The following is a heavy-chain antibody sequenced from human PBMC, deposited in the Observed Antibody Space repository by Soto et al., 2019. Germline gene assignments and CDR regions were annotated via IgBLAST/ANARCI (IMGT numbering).Heavy chain of an antibody. CDR3: ARRAAVAGWGVIDY. CDR1: GFTFSSYD. CDR2: IGTAGDT. D-gene: IGHD6-19*01. Sequence: GGSLRLSCAASGFTFSSYDMHWVRQATGKGLEWVSAIGTAGDTYYPGSVKGRFTISRENAKNSLYLQMNSLRAGDTAVYYCARRAAVAGWGVIDYWGQGTLVTVSS. V-gene: IGHV3-13*01. J-gene: IGHJ4*02.